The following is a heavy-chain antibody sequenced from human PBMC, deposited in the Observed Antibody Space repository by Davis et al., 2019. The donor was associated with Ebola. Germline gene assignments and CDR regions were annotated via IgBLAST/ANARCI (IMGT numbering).Heavy chain of an antibody. CDR3: ARGADTAMVWGSNWFDP. CDR2: ISGSGDST. J-gene: IGHJ5*02. CDR1: GFTFSSYA. Sequence: PGGSLRLSCVASGFTFSSYAMSWVRQAPGKGLEWVSAISGSGDSTNYADSVKGRFAISRDNSKNTLYLQMNSLRAEDTAVYYCARGADTAMVWGSNWFDPWGQGTLVTVSS. V-gene: IGHV3-23*01. D-gene: IGHD5-18*01.